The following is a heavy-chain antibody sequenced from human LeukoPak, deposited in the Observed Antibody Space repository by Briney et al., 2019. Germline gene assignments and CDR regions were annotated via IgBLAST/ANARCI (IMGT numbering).Heavy chain of an antibody. D-gene: IGHD6-6*01. J-gene: IGHJ3*02. CDR2: IYTSGST. CDR3: ARGPSSLEDAFDI. V-gene: IGHV4-61*02. CDR1: GGSISSGSYY. Sequence: PSQTLSLTCTGYGGSISSGSYYWRSIRQPPGKGLEWIGRIYTSGSTNYNPSLKSRVTISVDTSKTQFSLKLSSVTAADTAVYYCARGPSSLEDAFDIWGQGTTVTVSS.